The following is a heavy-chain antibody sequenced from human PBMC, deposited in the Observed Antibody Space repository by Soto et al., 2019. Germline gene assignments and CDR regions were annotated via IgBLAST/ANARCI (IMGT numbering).Heavy chain of an antibody. V-gene: IGHV3-21*01. D-gene: IGHD2-15*01. J-gene: IGHJ6*02. Sequence: PGGSLRLSCAASGFNFNSYTINWVRQAPGKRLEWLSSISSSGYIFSTDSVRGRFTISRDNAKNSVYLQINSLRAEHTAVYFCARDCSGGSCYPGMDVWGQGTTVTVSS. CDR3: ARDCSGGSCYPGMDV. CDR2: ISSSGYI. CDR1: GFNFNSYT.